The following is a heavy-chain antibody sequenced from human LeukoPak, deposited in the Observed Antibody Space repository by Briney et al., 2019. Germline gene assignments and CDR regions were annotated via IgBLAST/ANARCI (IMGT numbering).Heavy chain of an antibody. V-gene: IGHV4-38-2*02. CDR1: GFSISNGYY. CDR2: IYHSGST. J-gene: IGHJ4*02. CDR3: ARGFPGASFDY. Sequence: PSETLSLTCTVSGFSISNGYYWSWIRQSPGKGLEWIWYIYHSGSTDYNSSLKSRVTISEDTSKKQFSLKVSCVTAADTAVYYCARGFPGASFDYWGQGTLVTVSS. D-gene: IGHD1-26*01.